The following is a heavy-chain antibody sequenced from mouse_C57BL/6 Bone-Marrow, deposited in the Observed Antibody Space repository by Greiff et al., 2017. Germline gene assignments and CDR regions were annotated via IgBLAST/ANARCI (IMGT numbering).Heavy chain of an antibody. V-gene: IGHV1-69*01. Sequence: QVQLKESGAELVMPGASVKLSCKASGYTFTSYWMHWVKQRPGQGLEWIGEIDPSDSYTNYTQKFKGKSTLTVDKSSSTAYMQLSSLTSEDSAVYYCANLLAYWGQGTLVTVSA. CDR3: ANLLAY. CDR2: IDPSDSYT. J-gene: IGHJ3*01. CDR1: GYTFTSYW.